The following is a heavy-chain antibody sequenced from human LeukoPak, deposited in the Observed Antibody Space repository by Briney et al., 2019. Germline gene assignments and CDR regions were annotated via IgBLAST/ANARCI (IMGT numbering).Heavy chain of an antibody. CDR3: AKDRGYGSGGLRALDY. CDR2: ISASGDST. D-gene: IGHD3-10*01. V-gene: IGHV3-23*01. CDR1: ELTFSNYA. Sequence: PGGSLRLSCVAFELTFSNYAMSWVRQAPGKGLEWVSAISASGDSTYYADSVKGRFTISRDNSKSTVYLQMNSLRAEDTAVYYCAKDRGYGSGGLRALDYWGQGTLVTVSS. J-gene: IGHJ4*02.